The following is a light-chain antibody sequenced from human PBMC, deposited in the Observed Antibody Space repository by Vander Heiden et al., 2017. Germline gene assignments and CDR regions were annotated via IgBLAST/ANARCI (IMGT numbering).Light chain of an antibody. Sequence: DIVLTQSPLSLPVTPGEPASISCTSSQHLFHSNGYNYLDWYVQKPGQSPQLLISLGSNRPSGVPDRFSGSGSGTDFTLKISRVEAEDVGVYYCMQALQTPITFGQGTRLEIK. V-gene: IGKV2-28*01. J-gene: IGKJ5*01. CDR1: QHLFHSNGYNY. CDR2: LGS. CDR3: MQALQTPIT.